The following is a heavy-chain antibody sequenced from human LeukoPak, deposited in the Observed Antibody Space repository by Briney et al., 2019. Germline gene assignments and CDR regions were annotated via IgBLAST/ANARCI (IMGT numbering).Heavy chain of an antibody. CDR1: GGSISSSSYY. J-gene: IGHJ4*02. CDR2: IYYSGST. CDR3: ARSYDSSGYSEYYFDY. D-gene: IGHD3-22*01. Sequence: SETLSLTCTVSGGSISSSSYYWGWIRQPPGKGLEWIGSIYYSGSTYYNPSLESRVTISVDTSKNQFSLKLSSVTAADTAVYYCARSYDSSGYSEYYFDYWGQGTLVTVSS. V-gene: IGHV4-39*07.